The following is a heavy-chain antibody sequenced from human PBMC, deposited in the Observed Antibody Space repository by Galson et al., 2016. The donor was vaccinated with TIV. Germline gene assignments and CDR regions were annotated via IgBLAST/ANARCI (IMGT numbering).Heavy chain of an antibody. J-gene: IGHJ5*02. V-gene: IGHV3-33*03. Sequence: SLRLSCATSGITFTSYGIHWVRQAPGKGLEWLAVMSHDGSKENYADSVRGRFTMSRDVPKSTLYLQMGSLEVEDTAVYFCAKDRLWEEWLEPLDLWGQGTLVTVSS. D-gene: IGHD6-19*01. CDR2: MSHDGSKE. CDR3: AKDRLWEEWLEPLDL. CDR1: GITFTSYG.